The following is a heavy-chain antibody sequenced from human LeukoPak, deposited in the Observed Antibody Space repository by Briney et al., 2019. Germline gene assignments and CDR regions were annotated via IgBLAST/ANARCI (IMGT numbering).Heavy chain of an antibody. Sequence: GGSLRLSCATSGLTFSSHWMHWVRQAPGKGLMWVSRITNDGSSTNYADSVKGRFTISRNNSKITLYLQMNSLRAEDTAVYYCARGEYDYDFWSGYLYYYGMDVWGQGTTVTVSS. J-gene: IGHJ6*02. V-gene: IGHV3-74*01. CDR3: ARGEYDYDFWSGYLYYYGMDV. D-gene: IGHD3-3*01. CDR1: GLTFSSHW. CDR2: ITNDGSST.